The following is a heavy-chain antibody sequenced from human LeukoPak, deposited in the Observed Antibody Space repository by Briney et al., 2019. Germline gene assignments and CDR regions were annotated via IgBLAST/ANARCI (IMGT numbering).Heavy chain of an antibody. D-gene: IGHD3-9*01. CDR2: ISISSSSM. V-gene: IGHV3-21*01. CDR3: RVLRYFDWIYFDY. J-gene: IGHJ4*02. CDR1: GFTFSSYS. Sequence: GGSLRLSCAASGFTFSSYSMIWVRQAPGKGLEWASYISISSSSMYYADSMKGRITISRDNAKNSLYLQMNSLRAEDTAVYYCRVLRYFDWIYFDYWGQGTLVAVSS.